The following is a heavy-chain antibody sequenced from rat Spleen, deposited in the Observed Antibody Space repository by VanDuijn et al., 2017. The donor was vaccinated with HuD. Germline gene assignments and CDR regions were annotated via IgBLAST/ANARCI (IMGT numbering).Heavy chain of an antibody. Sequence: EVQLVESGGGLVQPGRSLKLSCVASGFTFNNYWMTWIRQAPGKGLEWVASITNTGGSTYYPDSVKGRFTISRENAKSTLYFLMDSLRSEDTATYYCVRQDTSGYSNWFTYWGQGTLVTVSS. CDR3: VRQDTSGYSNWFTY. V-gene: IGHV5-31*01. CDR1: GFTFNNYW. CDR2: ITNTGGST. J-gene: IGHJ3*01. D-gene: IGHD4-3*01.